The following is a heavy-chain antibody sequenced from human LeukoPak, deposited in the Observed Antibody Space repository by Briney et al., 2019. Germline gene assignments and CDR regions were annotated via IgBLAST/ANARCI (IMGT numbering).Heavy chain of an antibody. CDR2: ISGSGGST. CDR3: AKQYYYDSSGYYLIRPYYFDY. J-gene: IGHJ4*02. D-gene: IGHD3-22*01. CDR1: GFTFSSYA. V-gene: IGHV3-23*01. Sequence: GGSLRLSCAASGFTFSSYAMSWVRQAPGKGLEWVSAISGSGGSTYYADSVKGRFSISRGNSKNTLYLQMNSLRAEDTAVYYCAKQYYYDSSGYYLIRPYYFDYWGQGTLVTVSS.